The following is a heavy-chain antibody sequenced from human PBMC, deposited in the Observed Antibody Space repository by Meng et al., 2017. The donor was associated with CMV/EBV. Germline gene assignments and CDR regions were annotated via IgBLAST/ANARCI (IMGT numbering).Heavy chain of an antibody. CDR3: ASLGAYSSGPFDY. CDR2: IYYSGST. Sequence: QLQPPGCGPGLGRPPEPLSRTCTVAVGSISSSSYYWGWIRQPPGKGLEWIGSIYYSGSTYYNPSLKSRVTISVDTSKNQFSLKLSSVTAADTAVYYCASLGAYSSGPFDYWGQGTLVTVSS. D-gene: IGHD3-22*01. V-gene: IGHV4-39*07. J-gene: IGHJ4*02. CDR1: VGSISSSSYY.